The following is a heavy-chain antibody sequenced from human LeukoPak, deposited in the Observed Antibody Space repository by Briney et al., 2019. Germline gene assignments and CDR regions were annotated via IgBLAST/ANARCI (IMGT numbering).Heavy chain of an antibody. V-gene: IGHV1-18*04. CDR2: ISAYNGNT. CDR1: GYTFTSYY. D-gene: IGHD5-18*01. CDR3: ARSGYSYGPLVY. Sequence: ASVKVSCKASGYTFTSYYMHWVRQAPGQGLEWMGWISAYNGNTNYAQKLQGRVTMTTDTSTSTAYMELRSLRSDDTAVYYCARSGYSYGPLVYWGQGTLVTVSS. J-gene: IGHJ4*02.